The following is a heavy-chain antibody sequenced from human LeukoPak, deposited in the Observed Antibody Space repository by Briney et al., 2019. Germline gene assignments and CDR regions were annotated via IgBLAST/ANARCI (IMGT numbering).Heavy chain of an antibody. V-gene: IGHV4-4*07. J-gene: IGHJ6*03. CDR2: IYGNGST. CDR3: ARVGEWLFDIDV. CDR1: GDPISDYC. Sequence: SETLSLTCTVSGDPISDYCWTWIRQPAGKGMEWIGRIYGNGSTNYNPSLKSRVAMSIDTSKMQFSLKLRSVTAADTAVYYCARVGEWLFDIDVWGKGTTVIVSS. D-gene: IGHD3-16*01.